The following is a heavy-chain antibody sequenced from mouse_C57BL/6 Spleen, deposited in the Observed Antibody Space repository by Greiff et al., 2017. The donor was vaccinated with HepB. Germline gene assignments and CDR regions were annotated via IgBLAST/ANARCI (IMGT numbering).Heavy chain of an antibody. D-gene: IGHD4-1*01. Sequence: QVQLQQPGAELVKPGASVKLSCKASGYTFTSYWMQWVKQRPGQGLEWIGEIDPSDSYTNYNQKFKGKATLTVDTSSSTAYMQLSSLTSEDSAVYYCARPGDWDDYWGQGTTLTVSS. CDR1: GYTFTSYW. J-gene: IGHJ2*01. CDR2: IDPSDSYT. V-gene: IGHV1-50*01. CDR3: ARPGDWDDY.